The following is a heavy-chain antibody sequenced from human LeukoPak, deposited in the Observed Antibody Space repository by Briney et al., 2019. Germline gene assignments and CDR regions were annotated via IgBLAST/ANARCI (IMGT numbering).Heavy chain of an antibody. CDR1: GFTFSNYG. CDR2: TQYDGIDK. V-gene: IGHV3-30*02. D-gene: IGHD2-15*01. J-gene: IGHJ4*01. CDR3: AKDPSVVAVHFDY. Sequence: GGSLRLSRVASGFTFSNYGMHWVRQVPGKGLEWVAFTQYDGIDKYYADSVKGRFTISRDNSKNTLYLHMNSLRVEGTAVYYCAKDPSVVAVHFDYWGHGTLVTVSS.